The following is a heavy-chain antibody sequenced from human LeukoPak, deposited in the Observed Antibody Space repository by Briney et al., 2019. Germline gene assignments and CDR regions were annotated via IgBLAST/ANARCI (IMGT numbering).Heavy chain of an antibody. CDR2: IYYSGST. J-gene: IGHJ4*02. CDR1: GDSISSFY. V-gene: IGHV4-59*08. Sequence: PSETLSLTCTVSGDSISSFYWSWIRQPPGKGLEWIGYIYYSGSTNFNPSLKSRVTISVDTSKNQFSLRLRSVTAADTAVYYCARHYGGYNLTPFDYWGQGTLVTASS. CDR3: ARHYGGYNLTPFDY. D-gene: IGHD5-24*01.